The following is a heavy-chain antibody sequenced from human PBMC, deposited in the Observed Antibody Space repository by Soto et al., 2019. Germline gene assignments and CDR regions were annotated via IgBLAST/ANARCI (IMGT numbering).Heavy chain of an antibody. J-gene: IGHJ4*02. CDR2: ISNSGGTI. Sequence: DGQLLESGGGLVQPGGSLRLSCAASGFTFSTYAMSWVRQAPGKGLEWVSAISNSGGTIYYADSVQGRFTISRDNSKNTLYLQMNSLRAEDTAVYYCARDQQWLVFDYWGQGTLVTVSS. V-gene: IGHV3-23*01. CDR1: GFTFSTYA. CDR3: ARDQQWLVFDY. D-gene: IGHD6-19*01.